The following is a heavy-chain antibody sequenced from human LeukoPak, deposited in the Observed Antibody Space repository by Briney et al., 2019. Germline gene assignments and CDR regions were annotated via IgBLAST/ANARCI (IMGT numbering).Heavy chain of an antibody. CDR3: AKAGPRDIVVVPAAKFTYGVKPPN. CDR1: GYTFSSYA. Sequence: PGGSLRLSCAASGYTFSSYAMSWVRQAPGKGLEWVSAISGSGGSTYYADSVKGRFTISRDNSKNTLYLQMNSLRAEDTAVYYCAKAGPRDIVVVPAAKFTYGVKPPNWGQGTLVTVSS. D-gene: IGHD2-2*01. CDR2: ISGSGGST. V-gene: IGHV3-23*01. J-gene: IGHJ4*02.